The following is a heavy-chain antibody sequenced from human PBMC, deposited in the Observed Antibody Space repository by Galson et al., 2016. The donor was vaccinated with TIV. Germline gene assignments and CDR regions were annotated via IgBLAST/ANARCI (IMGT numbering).Heavy chain of an antibody. Sequence: SLRLSCAASGFTFDEYAMHWVRQAPGKGLEWVSGISRSSDDIGYADSVKGRFTISRDNAKNSLYLQMNSLRAEDTALYYCVKTNIYLATVGADGAFDIWGQGTKVTVS. CDR2: ISRSSDDI. CDR1: GFTFDEYA. J-gene: IGHJ3*02. D-gene: IGHD4-11*01. V-gene: IGHV3-9*01. CDR3: VKTNIYLATVGADGAFDI.